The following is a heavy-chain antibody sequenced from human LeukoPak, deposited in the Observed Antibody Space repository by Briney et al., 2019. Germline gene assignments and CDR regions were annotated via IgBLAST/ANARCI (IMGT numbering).Heavy chain of an antibody. Sequence: SETLSLTCTVSGGAISSYYWSWIRQPPGKGLEWIRYIYYSGTTNYNPSLKSRVTISVDTSKNQFSLKLSSVTAADTAVYYCARGVYIAAAQYGYWGQGTLVTVSS. V-gene: IGHV4-59*01. CDR1: GGAISSYY. D-gene: IGHD6-13*01. CDR3: ARGVYIAAAQYGY. J-gene: IGHJ4*02. CDR2: IYYSGTT.